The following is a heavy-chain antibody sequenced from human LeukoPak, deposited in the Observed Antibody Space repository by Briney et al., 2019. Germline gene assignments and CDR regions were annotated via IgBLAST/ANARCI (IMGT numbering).Heavy chain of an antibody. Sequence: GGSLRLSCAASGFTFSSYAMNWIRQAPGKGLEWVSAITGSGDSTYYADSVKGRFTISRDNSKNTLYLQMNSLRAEDTAVYYCAKGGYCTGDDCYTSWFDPWGQGTLVTVSS. CDR2: ITGSGDST. CDR3: AKGGYCTGDDCYTSWFDP. CDR1: GFTFSSYA. J-gene: IGHJ5*02. D-gene: IGHD2-8*02. V-gene: IGHV3-23*01.